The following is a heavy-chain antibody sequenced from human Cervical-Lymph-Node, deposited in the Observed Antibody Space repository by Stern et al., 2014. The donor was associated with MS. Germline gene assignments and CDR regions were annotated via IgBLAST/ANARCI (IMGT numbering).Heavy chain of an antibody. J-gene: IGHJ4*02. CDR3: ARGSGAFDN. V-gene: IGHV3-11*01. Sequence: DQLVESGGGLVKHGGSLRLSCVASGFTFSDHYMSWIRQTPGKGLERISYADSVKGRFTISRDNANNSVYLQMTSLRAEDTAIYYCARGSGAFDNWGLGILVTVSS. CDR1: GFTFSDHY.